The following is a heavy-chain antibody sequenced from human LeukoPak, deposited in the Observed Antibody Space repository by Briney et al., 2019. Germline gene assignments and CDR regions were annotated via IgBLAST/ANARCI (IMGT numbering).Heavy chain of an antibody. Sequence: GESLKISCRGSGYTFTSYWIGWVRQMPGKGLEWMGIIYPGDSDTRYSPSFQGQVTISADKSISTAYLQWSSLQASDTATYYCAVDTNNYYGSGSFDYWGQGTLVTVSS. D-gene: IGHD3-10*01. CDR2: IYPGDSDT. V-gene: IGHV5-51*01. CDR1: GYTFTSYW. CDR3: AVDTNNYYGSGSFDY. J-gene: IGHJ4*02.